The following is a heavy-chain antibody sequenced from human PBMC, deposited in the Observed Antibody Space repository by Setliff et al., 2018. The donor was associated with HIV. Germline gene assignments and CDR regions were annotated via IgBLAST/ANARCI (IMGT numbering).Heavy chain of an antibody. CDR3: AKNVWGSGGHYFDY. CDR1: GFTFSSYA. D-gene: IGHD3-16*01. Sequence: GGSLRLSCAASGFTFSSYAMSWVRQAPGKGLEWVSAISGSGGSTYYADSVKGRFTISRDNSESTLFLQMISLRAEDTAVYYFAKNVWGSGGHYFDYWGQGTLVTVSS. CDR2: ISGSGGST. J-gene: IGHJ4*02. V-gene: IGHV3-23*01.